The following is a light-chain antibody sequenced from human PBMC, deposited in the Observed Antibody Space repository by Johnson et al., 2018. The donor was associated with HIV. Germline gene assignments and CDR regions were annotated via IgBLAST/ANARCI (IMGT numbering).Light chain of an antibody. CDR1: SSNIGNNY. CDR2: ENN. V-gene: IGLV1-51*02. Sequence: QSVLTQSPSVSAAPGQKVTISCSGSSSNIGNNYISWYQQFPGTSPKLLIYENNKRPSGIPDRFSGSKSGTSATLGITRLQTGDEADYYCETWDSSLSACFGTGTKVTVL. CDR3: ETWDSSLSAC. J-gene: IGLJ1*01.